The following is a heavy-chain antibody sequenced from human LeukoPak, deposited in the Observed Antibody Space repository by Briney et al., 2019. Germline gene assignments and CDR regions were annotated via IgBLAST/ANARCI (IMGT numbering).Heavy chain of an antibody. CDR1: GFTFSSSG. D-gene: IGHD2-21*01. CDR3: AKAPVTTCSGAYCYPFDY. V-gene: IGHV3-23*01. J-gene: IGHJ4*02. Sequence: GGTLRLSCAASGFTFSSSGMIWVRQAPGKGLEWVSAISGSGDRTYHADSVKGRFTISRDNSKNTLYLHMNRLRAEDAAVYYCAKAPVTTCSGAYCYPFDYWGQGTLVTVSS. CDR2: ISGSGDRT.